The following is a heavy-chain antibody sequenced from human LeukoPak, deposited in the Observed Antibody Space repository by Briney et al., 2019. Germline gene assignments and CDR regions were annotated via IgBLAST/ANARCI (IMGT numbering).Heavy chain of an antibody. J-gene: IGHJ4*02. V-gene: IGHV3-48*01. CDR1: GFTFSSYS. CDR2: ISSSSSTI. D-gene: IGHD2-15*01. CDR3: AREPRYCSGGSCRDY. Sequence: GGSLRLSCAASGFTFSSYSMNWVRQAPGKGLEWVSYISSSSSTIYYADSVKGRFTISRDNAKNSLYLQMNSLRAEDTAVYYCAREPRYCSGGSCRDYWGQGTLVTVSS.